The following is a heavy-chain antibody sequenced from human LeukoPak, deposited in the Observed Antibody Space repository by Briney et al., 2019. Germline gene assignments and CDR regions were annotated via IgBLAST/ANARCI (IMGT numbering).Heavy chain of an antibody. Sequence: SETLSLTCTVSGGSISSSSYYWGWIRQPPGQGLEWIGSIYYSGSTYYNPSLKSRVTISVDTSKNQFSLKLSSVTAADTAVYYCARQGWDWLLHYFDYWGQGTLVTVSS. V-gene: IGHV4-39*01. CDR2: IYYSGST. CDR3: ARQGWDWLLHYFDY. CDR1: GGSISSSSYY. D-gene: IGHD3/OR15-3a*01. J-gene: IGHJ4*02.